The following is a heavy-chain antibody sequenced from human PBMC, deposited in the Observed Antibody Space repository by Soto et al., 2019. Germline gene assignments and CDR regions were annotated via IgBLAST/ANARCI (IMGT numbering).Heavy chain of an antibody. J-gene: IGHJ4*02. CDR3: ARPRYESDTGPNVQYYFDS. D-gene: IGHD5-18*01. V-gene: IGHV5-10-1*01. CDR2: IDPSESQT. CDR1: GYSLAGYW. Sequence: GESLKSSFHGSGYSLAGYWIPWVRQTPGKVLDLIGRIDPSESQTYYSPSFRGHVTISVTKSITTVFLQWSSLRASDTAMYYWARPRYESDTGPNVQYYFDSGGQGTPVTVSS.